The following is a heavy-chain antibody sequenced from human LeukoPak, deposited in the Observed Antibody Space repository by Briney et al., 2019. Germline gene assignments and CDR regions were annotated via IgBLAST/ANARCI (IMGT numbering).Heavy chain of an antibody. V-gene: IGHV3-53*01. CDR1: GFTVSSNY. CDR3: ATVLGGDCYSN. CDR2: IYSGGST. J-gene: IGHJ4*02. Sequence: GGSLRLSCAASGFTVSSNYMSWVRQAPGKGLEWVSVIYSGGSTYYADSVKGRFTISRDNSKNTLYLQMNSLRAEDTAVYYCATVLGGDCYSNWGQGTLVTVSS. D-gene: IGHD2-21*02.